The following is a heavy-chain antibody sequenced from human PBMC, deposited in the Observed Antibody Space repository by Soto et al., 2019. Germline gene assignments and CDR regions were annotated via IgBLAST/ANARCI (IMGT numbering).Heavy chain of an antibody. CDR1: GFTFSDYG. J-gene: IGHJ4*01. Sequence: EVQRVESGGGLVQPGGSLRLSCSVSGFTFSDYGVNWVRQAPGKGLEWISYISSGSDTIYYAESVQGRFTISRDDAKNSLFLQMNNLRNEDTAVYYCARVSKTWEDDYWGHGTLVTVSS. V-gene: IGHV3-48*02. CDR2: ISSGSDTI. D-gene: IGHD1-26*01. CDR3: ARVSKTWEDDY.